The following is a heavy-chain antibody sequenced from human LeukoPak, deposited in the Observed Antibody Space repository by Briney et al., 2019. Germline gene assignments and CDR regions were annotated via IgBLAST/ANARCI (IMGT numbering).Heavy chain of an antibody. V-gene: IGHV1-69*05. CDR2: IIPIFGTA. CDR1: GGTFSSYA. CDR3: ARGAPTTSRYNWFDP. D-gene: IGHD4-11*01. Sequence: WASVKVSCKASGGTFSSYAISWVRQAPGQGLEWMGGIIPIFGTANCAQKFQGRVTITTDESTSTAYMELSSLRSEDTAVYYCARGAPTTSRYNWFDPWGQGTLVTVSS. J-gene: IGHJ5*02.